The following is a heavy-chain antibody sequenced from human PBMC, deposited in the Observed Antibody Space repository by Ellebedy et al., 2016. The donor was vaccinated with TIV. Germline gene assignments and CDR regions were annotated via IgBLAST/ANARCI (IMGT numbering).Heavy chain of an antibody. V-gene: IGHV1-69*06. CDR2: IIPIFGTA. CDR3: ARALMSGNDAFDI. Sequence: SVKVSCXASGYTFTSYYMHWVRQAPGQGLEWMGGIIPIFGTANYAQKFQGRVTITADKSTSTAYMELSSLRSEDTAVYYCARALMSGNDAFDIWGQGTMVTVSS. J-gene: IGHJ3*02. CDR1: GYTFTSYY. D-gene: IGHD5/OR15-5a*01.